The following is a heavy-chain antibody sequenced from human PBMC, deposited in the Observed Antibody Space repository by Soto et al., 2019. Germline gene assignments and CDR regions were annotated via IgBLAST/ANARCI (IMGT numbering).Heavy chain of an antibody. CDR1: GFTFSSYG. D-gene: IGHD3-9*01. Sequence: PGGSLRLSCAASGFTFSSYGMHWVRQAPGKGLEWVAVISYDGSNKYYADSVKGRFTISRDNSKNTLYLQMNSLRAEDTAVYYCARESVLRYFDWPQVYYYYGMDVWGQGTTVTVSS. V-gene: IGHV3-30*19. CDR3: ARESVLRYFDWPQVYYYYGMDV. J-gene: IGHJ6*02. CDR2: ISYDGSNK.